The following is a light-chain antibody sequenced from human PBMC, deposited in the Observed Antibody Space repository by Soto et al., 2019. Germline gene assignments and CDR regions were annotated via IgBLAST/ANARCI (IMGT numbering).Light chain of an antibody. CDR2: EVS. V-gene: IGKV2D-29*01. CDR3: MQSLELPRT. Sequence: DIVMTQTPISLSVTPGQPTSISCKSSQSLLHSDGKTYLSWYLQKPGQPPQLLISEVSNRFSGVSDRFSGSGSGTDFTLKISRVEADDVGVYHCMQSLELPRTFGQGTKVEIK. J-gene: IGKJ1*01. CDR1: QSLLHSDGKTY.